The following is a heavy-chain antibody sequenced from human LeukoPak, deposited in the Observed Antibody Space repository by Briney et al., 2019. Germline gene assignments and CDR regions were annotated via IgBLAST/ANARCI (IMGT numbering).Heavy chain of an antibody. J-gene: IGHJ4*02. CDR3: ARRRATVTIDY. CDR1: GGSFGGYY. Sequence: SETLSLTCAVYGGSFGGYYWSWIRQPPGKGLEWIGEISHSGSTNYNPSLKSRVTISVDTSKNQFSLKLSSVTAADTAVYYCARRRATVTIDYWGQGTLVTVSS. CDR2: ISHSGST. D-gene: IGHD4-17*01. V-gene: IGHV4-34*01.